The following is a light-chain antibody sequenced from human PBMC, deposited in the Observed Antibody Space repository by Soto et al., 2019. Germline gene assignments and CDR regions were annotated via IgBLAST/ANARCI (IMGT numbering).Light chain of an antibody. CDR1: QSVSTF. J-gene: IGKJ4*01. CDR2: DAS. V-gene: IGKV3-11*01. CDR3: EQRRSWRVT. Sequence: EIVLTQFPATLSFSPGERATLSCRASQSVSTFLAWYQQKPGQAPRLVVYDASKRATGIPARFSGSGSGTDITLTISSLVPDDIAVYDCEQRRSWRVTFGGGTKVAIK.